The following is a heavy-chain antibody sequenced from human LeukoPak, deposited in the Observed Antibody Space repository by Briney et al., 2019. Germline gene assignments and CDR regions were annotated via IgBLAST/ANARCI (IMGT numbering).Heavy chain of an antibody. CDR2: INPNSSGT. Sequence: GASVKVSCKASGYTFTGYYMHWVRQAPGQGLEWMGRINPNSSGTNYAQKFQGRVTMTRDTSISTAYMELSRLRSEDTAVYYCAREFYGYPYYYGMDVWGQGTTVTVSS. V-gene: IGHV1-2*06. J-gene: IGHJ6*02. D-gene: IGHD5-18*01. CDR3: AREFYGYPYYYGMDV. CDR1: GYTFTGYY.